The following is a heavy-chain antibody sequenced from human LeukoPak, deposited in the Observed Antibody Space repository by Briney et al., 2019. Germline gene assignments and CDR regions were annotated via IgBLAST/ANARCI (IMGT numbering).Heavy chain of an antibody. CDR3: AAETYYYDSSGYAFDY. CDR2: IVVGSGDT. CDR1: GFTFTRSA. J-gene: IGHJ4*02. D-gene: IGHD3-22*01. Sequence: GASVKVSCKASGFTFTRSAVQWVRQARGQRPEWLGWIVVGSGDTIHAQKFRERFTITWDMSTNTSYIELRSLRSEDTAVYYCAAETYYYDSSGYAFDYWGQGTLVTVSS. V-gene: IGHV1-58*01.